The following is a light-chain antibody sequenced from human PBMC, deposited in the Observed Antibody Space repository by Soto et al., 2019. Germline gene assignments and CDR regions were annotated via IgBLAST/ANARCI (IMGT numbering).Light chain of an antibody. CDR1: SSDFGGYNS. J-gene: IGLJ1*01. V-gene: IGLV2-8*01. Sequence: QSALTQPPSASGSPGQSVTISCTGTSSDFGGYNSVSWYQQHPGKAPKLMIYEVSKRPSRVPDRFSGSKSGNTASLTVSGLQAEDEADYYCSPHADRNNYYVFGSGTKLTVL. CDR2: EVS. CDR3: SPHADRNNYYV.